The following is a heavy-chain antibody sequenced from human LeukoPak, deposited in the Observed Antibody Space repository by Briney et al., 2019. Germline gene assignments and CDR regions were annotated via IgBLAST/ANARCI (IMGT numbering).Heavy chain of an antibody. CDR2: INPNSGGT. D-gene: IGHD3-9*01. Sequence: APVKVSCKASGYTFTGYYMHWVRQAPGQGLEWMGWINPNSGGTNYAQKFQGRVTMTRDTSISTAYMELSRLRSDDTAVYYCAREVLRYFDWSLGNAFDIWGQGTMVTVSS. CDR3: AREVLRYFDWSLGNAFDI. CDR1: GYTFTGYY. J-gene: IGHJ3*02. V-gene: IGHV1-2*02.